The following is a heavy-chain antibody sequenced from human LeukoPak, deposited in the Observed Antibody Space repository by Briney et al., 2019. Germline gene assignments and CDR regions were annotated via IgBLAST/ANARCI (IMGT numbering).Heavy chain of an antibody. CDR1: GFTFSSYA. CDR2: ISDRDHNT. V-gene: IGHV3-23*01. D-gene: IGHD4-23*01. J-gene: IGHJ3*02. CDR3: AKAYGGNGNDAFDI. Sequence: GGSLRLSCAASGFTFSSYAMTWVRQAPGKGLEWVSSISDRDHNTYYADSVKGRFTISRDNSKNTLYLQMNSLRAEDTAVYYCAKAYGGNGNDAFDIWGQGTMVTVSS.